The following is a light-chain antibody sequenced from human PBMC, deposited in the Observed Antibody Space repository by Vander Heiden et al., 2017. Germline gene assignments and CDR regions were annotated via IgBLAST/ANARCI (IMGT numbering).Light chain of an antibody. Sequence: QSVLTQPPSASGAPGAKVTISCTGHTTNMGTNYVACYQQFPGSAPKLLIFDNSKRPSGIPDRFSGSKSGTSATLDITGLQTGDEADYHCGTWDSSQSAVVFGGGTKLTVL. CDR3: GTWDSSQSAVV. J-gene: IGLJ3*02. V-gene: IGLV1-51*01. CDR1: TTNMGTNY. CDR2: DNS.